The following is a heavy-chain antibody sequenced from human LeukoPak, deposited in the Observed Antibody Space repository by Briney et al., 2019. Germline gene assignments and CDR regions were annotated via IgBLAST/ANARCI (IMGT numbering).Heavy chain of an antibody. D-gene: IGHD6-13*01. CDR3: ARDPGIASLEGAFDI. V-gene: IGHV1-18*01. Sequence: ASVKVSCKASGYTFTSYGISWVRQAPGQGLEWMGWISAYNGNTNYAQKIQGRVTMNTDTSTSTAYMKLRSLRSDDTAVYYCARDPGIASLEGAFDIWGQGTMVTVSS. CDR1: GYTFTSYG. CDR2: ISAYNGNT. J-gene: IGHJ3*02.